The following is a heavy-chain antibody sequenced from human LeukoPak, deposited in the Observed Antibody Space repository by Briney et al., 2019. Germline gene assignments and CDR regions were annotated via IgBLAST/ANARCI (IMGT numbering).Heavy chain of an antibody. CDR1: GGSISSSY. J-gene: IGHJ4*02. D-gene: IGHD1-26*01. V-gene: IGHV4-59*08. CDR3: ARLQYTGNYYPEY. Sequence: SETLSLTCTVSGGSISSSYWSWIRQPPGKRLEWIAYIYGSGSTNYNPSLKSRVAISVETSKNLFSLNRSSVTAADTAMYYCARLQYTGNYYPEYWGQGILVTVSS. CDR2: IYGSGST.